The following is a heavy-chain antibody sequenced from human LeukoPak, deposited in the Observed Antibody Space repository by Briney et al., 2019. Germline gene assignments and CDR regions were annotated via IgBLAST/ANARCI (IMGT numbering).Heavy chain of an antibody. J-gene: IGHJ2*01. CDR1: GFTFSSYW. V-gene: IGHV3-74*01. CDR2: INSYGSST. CDR3: QVSDYWYFDL. Sequence: GGSLKLSCAASGFTFSSYWMHWVRQAPGKGLVWVSRINSYGSSTSYADSVKGRFTISRDNAKNTLDLQMNSLRAEDTAVYYCQVSDYWYFDLWGRGTLVTVSS.